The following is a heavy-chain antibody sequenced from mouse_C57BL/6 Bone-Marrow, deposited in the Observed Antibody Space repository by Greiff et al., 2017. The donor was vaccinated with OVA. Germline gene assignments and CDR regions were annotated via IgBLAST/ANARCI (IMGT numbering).Heavy chain of an antibody. CDR3: ARSPGTMDY. J-gene: IGHJ4*01. Sequence: QVQLKESGAELVRPGASVKLSCKASGYTFTSYGISWVKQRTGQGLEWIGEIYPRSGNTYYNEKFKGKATLTADKSSSPAYMELRSLTSEDSAVYFCARSPGTMDYWGQGTSVTVSA. CDR1: GYTFTSYG. V-gene: IGHV1-81*01. CDR2: IYPRSGNT.